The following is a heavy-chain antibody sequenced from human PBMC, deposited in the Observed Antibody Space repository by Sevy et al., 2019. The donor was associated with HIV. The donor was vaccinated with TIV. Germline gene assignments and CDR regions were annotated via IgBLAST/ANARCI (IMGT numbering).Heavy chain of an antibody. D-gene: IGHD2-15*01. CDR1: GFTFSSYA. Sequence: GGSLRLSCAASGFTFSSYAMSWVRQAPGKGLEWVSAISGSGGSTYYADSVKGRLTISRDNSKNTLYLQMNSLRAEDTAVYYCAKTNVDIVVVVAATHDYYYGMDVWGQGTTVTVSS. CDR2: ISGSGGST. V-gene: IGHV3-23*01. J-gene: IGHJ6*02. CDR3: AKTNVDIVVVVAATHDYYYGMDV.